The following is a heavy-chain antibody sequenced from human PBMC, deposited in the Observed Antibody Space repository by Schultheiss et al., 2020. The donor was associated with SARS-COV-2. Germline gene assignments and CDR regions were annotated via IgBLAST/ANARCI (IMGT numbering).Heavy chain of an antibody. Sequence: GESLKISCAASGFTFSDYYMSWIRQAPGKGLEWVSYISSSSSYTNYADSVKGRFTISRDNAKNSLYLQMNSLRAEDTALYYCAKSIIAMATNYYFDYWGQGTLVTVSS. CDR3: AKSIIAMATNYYFDY. CDR1: GFTFSDYY. J-gene: IGHJ4*02. D-gene: IGHD5-24*01. CDR2: ISSSSSYT. V-gene: IGHV3-11*03.